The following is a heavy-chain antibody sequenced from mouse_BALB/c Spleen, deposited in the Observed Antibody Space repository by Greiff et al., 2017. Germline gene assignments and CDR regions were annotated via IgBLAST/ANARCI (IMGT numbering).Heavy chain of an antibody. V-gene: IGHV1S56*01. CDR2: IYPGDGST. CDR1: GYTFTSYY. D-gene: IGHD2-2*01. CDR3: ARGIYYGSMDY. J-gene: IGHJ4*01. Sequence: VQLQESGPELVKPGASVKMSCKASGYTFTSYYIHWVKQRPGQGLEWIGWIYPGDGSTKYNEKFKGKTTLTADKSSSTAYMLLSSLTSEDSAIYFCARGIYYGSMDYWGQGTSVTVSS.